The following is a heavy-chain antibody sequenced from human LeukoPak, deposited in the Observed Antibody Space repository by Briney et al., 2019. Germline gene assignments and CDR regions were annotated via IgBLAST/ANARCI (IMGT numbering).Heavy chain of an antibody. CDR2: IKSKTDGGTT. J-gene: IGHJ4*02. CDR3: TTDPEVLGYCSSTSCSPFDY. CDR1: GFTFSNAW. D-gene: IGHD2-2*01. V-gene: IGHV3-15*01. Sequence: GGSLRLSCAASGFTFSNAWVSWVRQAPGKGLEWVGRIKSKTDGGTTDYAAPVKGRFTISRDDSENTLYLQMNSLKTEDTAVYYCTTDPEVLGYCSSTSCSPFDYWGQGTLVTVSS.